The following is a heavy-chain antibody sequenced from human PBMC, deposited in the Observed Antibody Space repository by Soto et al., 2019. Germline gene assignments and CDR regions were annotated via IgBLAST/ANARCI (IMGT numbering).Heavy chain of an antibody. D-gene: IGHD4-17*01. CDR1: GFTFSSYA. J-gene: IGHJ5*02. CDR2: ISYDGSNK. Sequence: GGSLRLSCAASGFTFSSYAMHWVRQAPGKGLEWVAVISYDGSNKYYADSVKGRFTISRDNSKNTLYLQMNSLRAEDTAVYYCAREAVGTVTTYYFWFDPWGQGTLVTVSS. CDR3: AREAVGTVTTYYFWFDP. V-gene: IGHV3-30-3*01.